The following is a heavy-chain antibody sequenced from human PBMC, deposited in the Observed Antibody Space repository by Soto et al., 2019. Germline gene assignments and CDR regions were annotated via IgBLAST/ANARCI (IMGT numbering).Heavy chain of an antibody. CDR2: ISGSGGST. J-gene: IGHJ4*02. CDR3: AKDQGSSWYEIDY. D-gene: IGHD6-13*01. CDR1: GFTFRNYA. V-gene: IGHV3-23*01. Sequence: EVQLLESGGGLVQPGGSLRLSCAASGFTFRNYAVTWVRQAPGKGLEWVSTISGSGGSTYYADSVKGRFTISRDNSKNTLYLQMNSLRADDTAVYYCAKDQGSSWYEIDYWGQGTLVTVSS.